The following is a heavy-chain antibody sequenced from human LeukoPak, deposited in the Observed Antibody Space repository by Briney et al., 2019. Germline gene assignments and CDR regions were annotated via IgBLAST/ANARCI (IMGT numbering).Heavy chain of an antibody. CDR3: AREWTSGYRSPNWFDP. V-gene: IGHV3-7*01. CDR2: INQDGREK. D-gene: IGHD3-3*01. Sequence: ETLSLTCTVSGGSISSSSYYWGWIRQPPGKGLEWVATINQDGREKYYVDSVKGRFTISRDNAKNSLYLQMNSLRAEDTAVYYCAREWTSGYRSPNWFDPWGQGTLVTVSS. CDR1: GGSISSSSYY. J-gene: IGHJ5*02.